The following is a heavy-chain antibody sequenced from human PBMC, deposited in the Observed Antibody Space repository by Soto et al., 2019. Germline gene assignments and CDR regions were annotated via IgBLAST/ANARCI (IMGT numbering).Heavy chain of an antibody. V-gene: IGHV3-23*01. CDR3: ARRTVGWYFDL. J-gene: IGHJ2*01. D-gene: IGHD4-17*01. CDR1: GFTFSIYA. Sequence: EVQLLESGGGLVQPGGSLRLSCAASGFTFSIYAMNWVRQAPGKGLEWVSVISGSGGSTYYADSVKGRFTISGDNSKNTLYLQMNSLRAEDTAVYYCARRTVGWYFDLWGRGTLVTVSS. CDR2: ISGSGGST.